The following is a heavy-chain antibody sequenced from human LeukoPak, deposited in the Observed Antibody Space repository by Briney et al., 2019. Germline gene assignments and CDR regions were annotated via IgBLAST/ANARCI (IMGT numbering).Heavy chain of an antibody. CDR1: GFTFSSYW. J-gene: IGHJ6*02. V-gene: IGHV3-74*01. CDR3: AREADYYGSGSYGLFPYYYYYYGMDV. Sequence: GGSLRLSCVGSGFTFSSYWMHWVRQGPGKGLEWVSRISIDGSTTTYADSVKGRFTISRDNSKNTLYLQMNSLRAEDTAVYYCAREADYYGSGSYGLFPYYYYYYGMDVWGQGTTATVSS. D-gene: IGHD3-10*01. CDR2: ISIDGSTT.